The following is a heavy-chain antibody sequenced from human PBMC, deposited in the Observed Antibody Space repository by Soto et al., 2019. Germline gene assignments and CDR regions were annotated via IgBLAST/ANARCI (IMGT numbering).Heavy chain of an antibody. J-gene: IGHJ4*02. CDR2: IYDIGST. CDR3: ARDRANSPDFFDF. CDR1: GGSISSDAYY. V-gene: IGHV4-30-4*01. Sequence: SETLSLTCTVSGGSISSDAYYWSWIRQPPGKGLEWLGYIYDIGSTSYSPSLESRITISIDTSKNQFSLKLRSVSAADTAVYYCARDRANSPDFFDFWGQGTQVTVSS. D-gene: IGHD1-1*01.